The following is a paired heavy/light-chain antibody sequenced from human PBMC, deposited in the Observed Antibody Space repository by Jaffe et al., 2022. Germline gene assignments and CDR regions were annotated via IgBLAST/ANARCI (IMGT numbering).Heavy chain of an antibody. V-gene: IGHV3-74*03. CDR1: GTPLSGYW. D-gene: IGHD2-15*01. CDR3: VRVPGGLGYCTGGNCYAAATDY. CDR2: ILGEDGSLG. J-gene: IGHJ4*02. Sequence: EVQLVESGGGLIQPGGSLRLSCEASGTPLSGYWVHWVRQAPGKGLEWVSLILGEDGSLGTYADSVKGRFTISRDNAKNTLYLQMNSLRAEDTAVYYCVRVPGGLGYCTGGNCYAAATDYWGQGTLVTVSS.
Light chain of an antibody. CDR2: RTS. Sequence: QTVVTQEPSLTVSPGGTVTLTCASSTGTVTSGYYPNWFQQKPGQPPRALIYRTSDKHSWTPARFSGSLLGGKAALTLSDVQPEDEAEYYCLLYYGGAYVFGTGTRVSVL. V-gene: IGLV7-43*01. CDR3: LLYYGGAYV. J-gene: IGLJ1*01. CDR1: TGTVTSGYY.